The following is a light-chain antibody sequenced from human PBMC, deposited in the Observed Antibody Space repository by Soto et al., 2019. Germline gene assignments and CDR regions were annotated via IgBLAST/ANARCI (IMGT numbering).Light chain of an antibody. J-gene: IGKJ2*01. CDR2: DAS. CDR3: QQRSNRPPMYT. CDR1: QSVSSY. Sequence: EIVLTQSPATLSLSLGERATLSCRASQSVSSYLAWYQQKPGQAPRLLIYDASNKATGIPARFSGSGSGTDFPLTISSLEPEDFAVYYCQQRSNRPPMYTFGQGTKLEIK. V-gene: IGKV3-11*01.